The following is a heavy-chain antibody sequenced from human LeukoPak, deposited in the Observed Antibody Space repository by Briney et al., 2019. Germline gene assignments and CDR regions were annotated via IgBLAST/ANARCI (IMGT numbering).Heavy chain of an antibody. CDR2: INHSGST. CDR1: GGSISSSSYY. V-gene: IGHV4-39*07. J-gene: IGHJ4*02. Sequence: PSETLSLTCTVSGGSISSSSYYWSWIRQPPGKGLEWIGEINHSGSTNYNPSLKSRVTISVDTSKNQFSLKLSSVTAADTAVYYCARGGGYTTQWLALKRKYFFDYWGQGTLVTVSS. D-gene: IGHD6-19*01. CDR3: ARGGGYTTQWLALKRKYFFDY.